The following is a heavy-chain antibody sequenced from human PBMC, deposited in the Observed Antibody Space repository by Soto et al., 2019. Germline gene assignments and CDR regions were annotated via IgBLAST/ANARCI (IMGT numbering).Heavy chain of an antibody. D-gene: IGHD4-17*01. J-gene: IGHJ6*03. CDR1: GGSISSYY. V-gene: IGHV4-59*01. Sequence: SETLSLTCTVSGGSISSYYWSWIRQPPGKGLEWIGYIYYSGSTNYNPSLKSRVTISVDTSKNQFSLKLSSVTAADTAVYYCARASPDYGDYVGSRYYYYMDVWGKGTTVTVSS. CDR3: ARASPDYGDYVGSRYYYYMDV. CDR2: IYYSGST.